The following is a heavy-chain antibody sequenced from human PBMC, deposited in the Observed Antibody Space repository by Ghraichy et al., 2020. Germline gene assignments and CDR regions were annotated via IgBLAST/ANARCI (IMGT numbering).Heavy chain of an antibody. CDR3: ARTRGSQMTLHYIDP. D-gene: IGHD4-11*01. J-gene: IGHJ5*02. CDR1: GFTFSTYT. CDR2: ITSSGSTT. V-gene: IGHV3-48*02. Sequence: GESLNISCAATGFTFSTYTMAWVRQAPGKGLEWVLCITSSGSTTYYADPVQGRFIISRDHAKDSLYLQMNSLRDEDTAVYYCARTRGSQMTLHYIDPWGQGTLVTVSS.